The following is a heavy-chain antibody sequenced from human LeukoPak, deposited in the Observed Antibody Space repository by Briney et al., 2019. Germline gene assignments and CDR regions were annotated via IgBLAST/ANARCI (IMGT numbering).Heavy chain of an antibody. J-gene: IGHJ4*02. CDR3: ARGWWNYVS. CDR2: ISGSGTIM. CDR1: GFTFSDSY. D-gene: IGHD1-7*01. Sequence: PGGSLRLSCAASGFTFSDSYMTWIRQAPGKGLEWVSYISGSGTIMYYADSVKGRFTISRDNAKNSLFLQMNSLRAEDTAVYYCARGWWNYVSWGQGTLVTVPS. V-gene: IGHV3-11*04.